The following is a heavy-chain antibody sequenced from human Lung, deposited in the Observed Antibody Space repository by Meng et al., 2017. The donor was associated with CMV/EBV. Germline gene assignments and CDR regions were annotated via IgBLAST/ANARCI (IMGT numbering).Heavy chain of an antibody. CDR3: ARNTYYYDSSGYYTDY. V-gene: IGHV1-18*01. J-gene: IGHJ4*02. D-gene: IGHD3-22*01. CDR2: ISAYNGNT. Sequence: ASXXVSXKASGYTFTSYGISWVRQAPGQGLEWMGWISAYNGNTNYAQKLQGRVTMTTDTSTSTAYMELRSLRSDDTAVYYCARNTYYYDSSGYYTDYWGQGTLVTASS. CDR1: GYTFTSYG.